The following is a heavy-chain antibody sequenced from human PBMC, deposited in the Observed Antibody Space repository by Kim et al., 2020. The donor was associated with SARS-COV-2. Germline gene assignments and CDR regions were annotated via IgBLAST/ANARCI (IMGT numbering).Heavy chain of an antibody. CDR1: GFTFSNAW. CDR3: TTDEITMVRGVITQPPDY. Sequence: GGSLRLSCAASGFTFSNAWMSWVRQAPGKGLEWVGRIKSKTDGGTTDYAAPVKVRFTISRDDSKNTLYLQMNSLKTEDTAVYYCTTDEITMVRGVITQPPDYWGQGTLVTVSS. CDR2: IKSKTDGGTT. J-gene: IGHJ4*02. D-gene: IGHD3-10*01. V-gene: IGHV3-15*01.